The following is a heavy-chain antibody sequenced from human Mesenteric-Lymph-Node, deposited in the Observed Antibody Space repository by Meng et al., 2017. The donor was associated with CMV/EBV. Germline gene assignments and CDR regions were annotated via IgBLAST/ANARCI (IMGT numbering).Heavy chain of an antibody. CDR3: ARVWGVSTAFFDY. D-gene: IGHD3-22*01. CDR1: GGSISSGDYY. CDR2: IYYSGST. Sequence: LRLSCTVSGGSISSGDYYWSWIRQPPGKGLEWIGYIYYSGSTYYNPSLKSRVTISVDTSKNQFSLNLSSVTVADTAVYYCARVWGVSTAFFDYWGQGMLVTVSS. J-gene: IGHJ4*02. V-gene: IGHV4-30-4*08.